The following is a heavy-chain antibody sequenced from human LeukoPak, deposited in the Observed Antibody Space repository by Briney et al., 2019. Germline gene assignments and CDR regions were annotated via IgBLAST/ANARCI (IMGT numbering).Heavy chain of an antibody. D-gene: IGHD6-13*01. V-gene: IGHV1-2*02. Sequence: ASVKVSCKASGYTFTGYYIRWVRQAPGQGLEWIGWINPNSGGTNYAQNFQGRVTMTRDTSISTAYMELSSLRSDDTAVYFCARVIAATYTPFGCFDPWGQGTLVTVSS. CDR2: INPNSGGT. CDR3: ARVIAATYTPFGCFDP. J-gene: IGHJ5*02. CDR1: GYTFTGYY.